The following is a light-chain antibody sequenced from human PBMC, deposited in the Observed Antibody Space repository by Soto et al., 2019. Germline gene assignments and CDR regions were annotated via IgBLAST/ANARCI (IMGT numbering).Light chain of an antibody. V-gene: IGKV3-15*01. CDR3: QQYNNWPALT. CDR1: QSVSSN. J-gene: IGKJ4*01. CDR2: GAS. Sequence: EIVMTQSPATLSVSPGERATLSCRASQSVSSNLAWYQQKPGQAPRLHIYGASTRATGIPARFSGSRSGTEFTLTISSLQSEDFAVYYCQQYNNWPALTFGGGTKVEIK.